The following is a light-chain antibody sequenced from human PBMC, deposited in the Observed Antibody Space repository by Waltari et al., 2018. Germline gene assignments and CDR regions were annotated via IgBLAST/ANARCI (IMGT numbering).Light chain of an antibody. CDR3: QQYYRTPLT. CDR1: QSVLNSFTSKNY. V-gene: IGKV4-1*01. J-gene: IGKJ3*01. Sequence: DIVMTQSPDSLGVSLGERATINCKSSQSVLNSFTSKNYLAWYQQKPGQPPKLLIYWASTRESGVPDRFSGSGSGTDFTLTISSLQAEDVALYYCQQYYRTPLTFGPGTKVDIK. CDR2: WAS.